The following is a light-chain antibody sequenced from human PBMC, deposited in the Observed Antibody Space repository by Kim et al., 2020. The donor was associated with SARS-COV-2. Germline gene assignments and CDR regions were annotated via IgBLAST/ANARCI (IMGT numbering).Light chain of an antibody. V-gene: IGLV6-57*01. CDR2: EDD. CDR3: QSFDSSTWV. J-gene: IGLJ3*02. CDR1: SGTIASNF. Sequence: NFMLTQPHSVSASPGKTVTISCTPDSGTIASNFVQWFQQRPGSSPTTVIFEDDRRPSGVPDRFSGSVDVSSNSASLTISGLKTEDEADYYCQSFDSSTWVFGGGTKLTVL.